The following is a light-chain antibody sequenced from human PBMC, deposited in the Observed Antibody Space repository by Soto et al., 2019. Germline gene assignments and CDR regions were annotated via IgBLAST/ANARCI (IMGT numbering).Light chain of an antibody. J-gene: IGKJ1*01. Sequence: EIVLTQSPGTLYLSPGERANLSCRASLSVSSHLAWYKQKPRQAPMLLIYEASNRATGIPARFSGSGSGTDFTLTISSLEPEDFAVYHCVQRTTWPWTCGQGSKVEIK. CDR2: EAS. V-gene: IGKV3-11*01. CDR1: LSVSSH. CDR3: VQRTTWPWT.